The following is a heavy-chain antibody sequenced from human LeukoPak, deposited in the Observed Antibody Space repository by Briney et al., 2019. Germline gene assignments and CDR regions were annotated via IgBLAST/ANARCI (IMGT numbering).Heavy chain of an antibody. D-gene: IGHD3-10*01. V-gene: IGHV4-59*01. J-gene: IGHJ4*02. CDR1: GGSFSGYY. Sequence: SETLSLTCAVYGGSFSGYYWSWIRQPPGKGLEWIGYIYYSGSTNYNPSLKSRVTISVDTSKNQFSLKLSSVTAADTAVYYCARGRGPRGDYFDYWGQGTLVTVSS. CDR2: IYYSGST. CDR3: ARGRGPRGDYFDY.